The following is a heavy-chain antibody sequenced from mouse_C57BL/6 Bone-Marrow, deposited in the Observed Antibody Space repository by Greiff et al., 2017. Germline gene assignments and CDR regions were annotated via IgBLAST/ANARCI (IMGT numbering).Heavy chain of an antibody. D-gene: IGHD1-1*01. CDR3: ARVFYYGDY. J-gene: IGHJ2*01. CDR2: IDPSDSYT. CDR1: GYTFTSYW. Sequence: QVQLQQPGAELVRPGTSVKLSCKASGYTFTSYWMHWVKQRPGQGLEWIGVIDPSDSYTNYNQKFKGKATLTVDTSSSTAYMQLSSLTSEDSAVYDCARVFYYGDYWGQGTTLTVSS. V-gene: IGHV1-59*01.